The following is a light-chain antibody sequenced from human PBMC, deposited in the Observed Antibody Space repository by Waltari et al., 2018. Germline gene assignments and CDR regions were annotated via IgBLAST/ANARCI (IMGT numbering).Light chain of an antibody. CDR3: MQTLQGPPT. J-gene: IGKJ1*01. V-gene: IGKV2-28*01. CDR1: LSLLHSNGYNY. CDR2: LGS. Sequence: DIVMTQSPLSLPVTPGEPASISCRSSLSLLHSNGYNYLDWYLQKPGQSPQLLIYLGSNRASGVPDRFSGSGSDTHFTLKISRVEAEDVGVYYCMQTLQGPPTFGQGAKVEIK.